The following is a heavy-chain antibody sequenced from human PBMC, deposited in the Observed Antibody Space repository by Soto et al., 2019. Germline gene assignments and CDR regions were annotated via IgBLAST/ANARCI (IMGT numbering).Heavy chain of an antibody. CDR1: GFTFTSYG. CDR3: ARDRGTAMAYCDY. D-gene: IGHD5-18*01. Sequence: GGSLRLSCAASGFTFTSYGMHWVRQAPGKGLEWVAVVWYDGTNKYYADSVKGRFTISRDNSKNTLYLQMNSLRAEDTAGYYCARDRGTAMAYCDYWGQGTLVTVSS. CDR2: VWYDGTNK. J-gene: IGHJ4*02. V-gene: IGHV3-33*01.